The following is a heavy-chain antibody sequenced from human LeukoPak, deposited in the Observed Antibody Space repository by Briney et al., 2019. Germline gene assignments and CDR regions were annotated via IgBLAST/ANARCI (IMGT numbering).Heavy chain of an antibody. J-gene: IGHJ4*02. D-gene: IGHD5-18*01. CDR3: ARTVSGYSYAFDY. V-gene: IGHV1-69*01. Sequence: GSSVKVSCKASGGTFSSYAISWVRQAPGQGLEWMGGIIPIFGTANYAQKFQGRVAITADESTSTAYMELSSLRSEDTAVYYRARTVSGYSYAFDYWGQGTLVTVSS. CDR2: IIPIFGTA. CDR1: GGTFSSYA.